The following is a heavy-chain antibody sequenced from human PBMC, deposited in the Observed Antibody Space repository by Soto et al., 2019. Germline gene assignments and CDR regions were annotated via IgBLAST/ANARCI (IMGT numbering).Heavy chain of an antibody. CDR2: IHHSGSI. CDR3: AREGDGGDLLDF. D-gene: IGHD2-21*01. J-gene: IGHJ6*02. CDR1: AGSISSDYYH. Sequence: SETLSLPCTVSAGSISSDYYHWTWIRQSPERGLEWIGYIHHSGSILYNPSLKSRVTISVDTSKNQFSLHLSSVTAADTAVYFCAREGDGGDLLDFWGQGTTVTVSS. V-gene: IGHV4-30-4*08.